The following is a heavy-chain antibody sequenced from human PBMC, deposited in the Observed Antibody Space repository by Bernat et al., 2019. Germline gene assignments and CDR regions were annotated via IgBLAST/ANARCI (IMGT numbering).Heavy chain of an antibody. CDR2: ISYDGSNK. J-gene: IGHJ4*02. CDR1: GFTFSSYA. D-gene: IGHD3-16*01. CDR3: ARPRRGTINAASFDY. Sequence: QVQLVESGGGVVQPGRSLRLSCAASGFTFSSYAMHWVRQAPGKGLEWVAVISYDGSNKYYADSVKGRFTISRDNSKNTLYLQMNGLRAEDTAVYYCARPRRGTINAASFDYWGQGTLVTVSS. V-gene: IGHV3-30-3*01.